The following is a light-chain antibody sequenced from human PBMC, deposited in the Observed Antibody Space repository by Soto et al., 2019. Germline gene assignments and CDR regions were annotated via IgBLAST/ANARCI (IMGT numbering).Light chain of an antibody. CDR1: QSVSSN. J-gene: IGKJ2*01. V-gene: IGKV3D-15*01. CDR3: QQYNNWPPYT. Sequence: EIVMTQSPATLSVSPGERATLSCRASQSVSSNLAWYQQKPGQAARLLIYGASTRATGIPARFSGSGSGTEFTLTISSLQSEDFVVYYCQQYNNWPPYTFGQGTKLAIK. CDR2: GAS.